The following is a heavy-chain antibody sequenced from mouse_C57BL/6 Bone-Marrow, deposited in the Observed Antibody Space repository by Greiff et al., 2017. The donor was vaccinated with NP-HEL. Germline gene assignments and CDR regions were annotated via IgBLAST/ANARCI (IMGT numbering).Heavy chain of an antibody. V-gene: IGHV14-4*01. CDR3: TPLLLRYFAY. CDR2: IDPGNGDT. Sequence: EVQLQQSGAELVRPGASVKLSCTASGFNFKDYYMHWVKQRPEQGLEWIGWIDPGNGDTEYAAKFKGKATLTADTSSNTAYLQLSSLTSEDTAVYYCTPLLLRYFAYWGQGTLVTVSA. J-gene: IGHJ3*01. D-gene: IGHD1-1*01. CDR1: GFNFKDYY.